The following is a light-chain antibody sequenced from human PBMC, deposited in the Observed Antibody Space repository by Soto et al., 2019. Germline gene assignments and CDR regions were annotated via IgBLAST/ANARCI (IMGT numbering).Light chain of an antibody. CDR2: NVS. Sequence: QSVLTQPASVSGSPGQSITISCTGTSSDFDDYNSVSWYQHHPGQAPKLMIYNVSNRPSGVSYRFSGSKSGNTASLTISGLQAEDEADYYCTSYTSSTTYFFGTGTKVTVL. CDR1: SSDFDDYNS. V-gene: IGLV2-14*03. CDR3: TSYTSSTTYF. J-gene: IGLJ1*01.